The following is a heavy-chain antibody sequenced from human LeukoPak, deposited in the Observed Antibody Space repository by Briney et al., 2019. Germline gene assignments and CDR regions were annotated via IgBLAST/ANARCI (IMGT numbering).Heavy chain of an antibody. CDR3: ARVGYSYGKAPYYMDV. D-gene: IGHD5-18*01. CDR2: ISSSGSTI. Sequence: TGGSLRLSCAASGFTFSSYEMNWVRQAPGKGLEWVSYISSSGSTIYYADSVKGRFTISRDNAKNSLYLQMNSLRAEDTAVYYCARVGYSYGKAPYYMDVWGKGTTVTVSS. CDR1: GFTFSSYE. V-gene: IGHV3-48*03. J-gene: IGHJ6*03.